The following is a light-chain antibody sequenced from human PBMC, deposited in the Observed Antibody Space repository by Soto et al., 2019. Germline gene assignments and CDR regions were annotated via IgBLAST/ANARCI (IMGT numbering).Light chain of an antibody. Sequence: DIQMTQSPSSLSASVGDRVTITCRASQSISNSLNWYQQKPGKAPNLLIYAASSLQSGVPSRFSGSGSGTDFTLTISSLQPDDFATYYCQQSYTTPYTFGQGTKLGIK. J-gene: IGKJ2*01. CDR2: AAS. CDR3: QQSYTTPYT. CDR1: QSISNS. V-gene: IGKV1-39*01.